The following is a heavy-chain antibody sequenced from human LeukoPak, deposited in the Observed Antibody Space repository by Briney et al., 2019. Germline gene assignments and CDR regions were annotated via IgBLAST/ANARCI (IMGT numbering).Heavy chain of an antibody. J-gene: IGHJ6*02. Sequence: PSETLSLTCTVSGGSISSGGYYWSWIRQHPGKGLEWIGYIYYSGSTYYNPALKSRVTISVDTSKNQFSLKLSSVTAADPAVYYCARELLYYDILYGMDVWGQGTTVTVSS. V-gene: IGHV4-31*03. CDR3: ARELLYYDILYGMDV. CDR2: IYYSGST. D-gene: IGHD3-9*01. CDR1: GGSISSGGYY.